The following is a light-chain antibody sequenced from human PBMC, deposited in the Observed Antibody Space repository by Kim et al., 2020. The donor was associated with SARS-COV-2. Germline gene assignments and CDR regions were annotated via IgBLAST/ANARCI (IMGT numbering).Light chain of an antibody. Sequence: RVIISCSGSSCNIGAGYDVHWYQQLPGTAPKLLIFGNSDRPSGVPDRFSGSKSGTSASLAITGLQAEDEADYYCQSYDSSLSGVVFGGGTQLTVL. J-gene: IGLJ2*01. CDR1: SCNIGAGYD. CDR2: GNS. CDR3: QSYDSSLSGVV. V-gene: IGLV1-40*01.